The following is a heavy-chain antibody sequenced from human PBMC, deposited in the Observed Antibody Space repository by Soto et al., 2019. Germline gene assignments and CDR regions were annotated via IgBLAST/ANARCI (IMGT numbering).Heavy chain of an antibody. J-gene: IGHJ6*02. CDR2: VYHSGTT. Sequence: QVQLQESGPGLVKPSGTLSLTCAVSGGSISGINWWSWVRQPPGKGLEWIGEVYHSGTTNYNPSLKSRVTIVVDKSKNQFSLRMSSVTAADTAVYYCARFGGGLDVWGQGNTVTVSS. D-gene: IGHD3-10*01. CDR1: GGSISGINW. CDR3: ARFGGGLDV. V-gene: IGHV4-4*02.